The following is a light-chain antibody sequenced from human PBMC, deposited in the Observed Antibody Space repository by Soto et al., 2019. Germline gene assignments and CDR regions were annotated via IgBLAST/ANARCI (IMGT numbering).Light chain of an antibody. CDR2: TAS. J-gene: IGKJ2*01. V-gene: IGKV1-39*01. CDR3: QQSYSTPYT. CDR1: QSINSY. Sequence: GGRVTITCRASQSINSYLNWYQQKPGKAPKLLFYTASSLQSGVPSRLSGSGSGTDFTLTISSLQPEDFATYYCQQSYSTPYTFGQGTKVDI.